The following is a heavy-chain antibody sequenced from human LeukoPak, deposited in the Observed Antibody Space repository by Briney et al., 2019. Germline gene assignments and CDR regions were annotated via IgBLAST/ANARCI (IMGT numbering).Heavy chain of an antibody. D-gene: IGHD3-3*01. CDR2: FDPEDGET. CDR1: GYTFTGYY. J-gene: IGHJ4*02. CDR3: ATGTDFWSGPTLPFDY. Sequence: ASVKVSCKASGYTFTGYYIHWVRQAPGRGLEWIGGFDPEDGETIYAQKFQGRVTMTEDTSTDTAYMELSSLRSEDTAVYYCATGTDFWSGPTLPFDYWGQGTLVTVSS. V-gene: IGHV1-24*01.